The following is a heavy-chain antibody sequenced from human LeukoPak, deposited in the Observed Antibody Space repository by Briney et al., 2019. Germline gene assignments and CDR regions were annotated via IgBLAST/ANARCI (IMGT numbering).Heavy chain of an antibody. CDR1: GFTFSSYS. V-gene: IGHV3-23*01. D-gene: IGHD3-16*02. CDR2: ISGSDGSS. CDR3: AKSLGVGGYTRYKGFDQ. J-gene: IGHJ4*02. Sequence: PGGSLRLSCAASGFTFSSYSMNWARQAPGKGLEWVSSISGSDGSSHYADFVKGRFTISRDNSKNTLHLQMNSLRAEDTAVYYCAKSLGVGGYTRYKGFDQWGQGTLVTVSS.